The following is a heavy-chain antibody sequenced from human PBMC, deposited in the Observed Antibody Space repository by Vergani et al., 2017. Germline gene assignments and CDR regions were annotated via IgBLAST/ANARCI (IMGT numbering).Heavy chain of an antibody. Sequence: QVQLVESGGGVVQRGGSLRLSCATSGFTLSNYDMQWIRQGPGKGLEFVAFIQFDGSNQYYADSVKGRFTLARDFSKITLYLQMNSLRTDDTATYYCAKHFRGWGIDYWCQGTQVIVSS. CDR1: GFTLSNYD. CDR3: AKHFRGWGIDY. CDR2: IQFDGSNQ. V-gene: IGHV3-30*02. J-gene: IGHJ4*02. D-gene: IGHD3-16*01.